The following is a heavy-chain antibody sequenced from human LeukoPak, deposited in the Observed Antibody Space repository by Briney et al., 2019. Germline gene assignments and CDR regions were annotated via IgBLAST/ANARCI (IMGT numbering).Heavy chain of an antibody. Sequence: ASVKVSCKASGYTFTGYYMHWVRQAPGQGLEWMGWINPNSGGTNYAQKFQGRVTMTRDTSISTAYMELSRLRSDDTAVYYCARDYSGSYYSPSYFDYWGQGPLVTVSS. CDR1: GYTFTGYY. CDR2: INPNSGGT. J-gene: IGHJ4*02. D-gene: IGHD1-26*01. V-gene: IGHV1-2*02. CDR3: ARDYSGSYYSPSYFDY.